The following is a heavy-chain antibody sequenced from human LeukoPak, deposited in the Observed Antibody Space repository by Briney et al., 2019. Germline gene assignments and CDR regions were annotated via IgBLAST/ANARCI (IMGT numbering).Heavy chain of an antibody. CDR3: ASTHDSSGYYPFDL. CDR1: GGSFSGYY. D-gene: IGHD3-22*01. J-gene: IGHJ2*01. Sequence: PSETLSLTCAVYGGSFSGYYWSWIRQPPGKGLEWIGKINHSGSTNYNPSLKSRVTISVGTSKNQFSLKLSSVTAADTAVYYCASTHDSSGYYPFDLWGRGTLVTVSS. CDR2: INHSGST. V-gene: IGHV4-34*01.